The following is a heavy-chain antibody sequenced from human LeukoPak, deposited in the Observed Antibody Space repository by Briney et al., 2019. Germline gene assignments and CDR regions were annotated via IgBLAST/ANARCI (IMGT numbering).Heavy chain of an antibody. Sequence: GASVKVSCKASGYTFTSYGISWERQAPGQGLEWMGWISAYNGNTNYAQKLQGRVTMTTDTSTSTAHMELRSLRSDDTAVYYCARVESSGWTYFDYWGQGTLVTVSS. J-gene: IGHJ4*02. V-gene: IGHV1-18*01. CDR2: ISAYNGNT. CDR3: ARVESSGWTYFDY. CDR1: GYTFTSYG. D-gene: IGHD6-19*01.